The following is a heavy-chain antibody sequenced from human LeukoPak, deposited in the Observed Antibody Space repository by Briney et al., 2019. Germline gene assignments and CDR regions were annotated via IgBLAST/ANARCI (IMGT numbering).Heavy chain of an antibody. V-gene: IGHV3-74*01. CDR2: IKGDGSST. Sequence: GGSLRLSCAASGFTFTTYWMHWVRQVPGKGLVWVERIKGDGSSTRHADSMKGRFTISRDNAKNTLYLQMNSLRDEDTAVYYCVREGLECSGSSCQRAAFDYWGQGTLVTVSS. CDR3: VREGLECSGSSCQRAAFDY. CDR1: GFTFTTYW. D-gene: IGHD2-2*01. J-gene: IGHJ4*02.